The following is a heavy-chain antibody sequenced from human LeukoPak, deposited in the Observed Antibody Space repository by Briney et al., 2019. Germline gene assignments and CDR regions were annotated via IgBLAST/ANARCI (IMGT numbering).Heavy chain of an antibody. J-gene: IGHJ5*02. CDR2: ISAYNGNT. Sequence: ASVTVSFTASVSTFTIYGISWVRQAPGQGLEWMGWISAYNGNTNYAQKLQGRVTMTTDTSTSTAYMELRSLRSDDTAVYYCARDIAAAGDNWFDPWGQGTLVTVSS. CDR1: VSTFTIYG. CDR3: ARDIAAAGDNWFDP. V-gene: IGHV1-18*01. D-gene: IGHD6-13*01.